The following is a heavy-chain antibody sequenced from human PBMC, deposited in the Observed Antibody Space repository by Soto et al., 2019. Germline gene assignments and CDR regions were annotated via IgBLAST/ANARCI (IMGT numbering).Heavy chain of an antibody. Sequence: VVFMRHSYAAAECTSRDFYMRRIIKAKGKGLEWVSYISSSGSTIYYADSVKGRFTISRDESTSTAYMELSSLRSEDTAVYYCARDLGGAAAAGRYYEDFNWFDPWGQGTLVTVSS. J-gene: IGHJ5*02. CDR3: ARDLGGAAAAGRYYEDFNWFDP. V-gene: IGHV3-11*01. CDR2: ISSSGSTI. CDR1: ECTSRDFY. D-gene: IGHD6-13*01.